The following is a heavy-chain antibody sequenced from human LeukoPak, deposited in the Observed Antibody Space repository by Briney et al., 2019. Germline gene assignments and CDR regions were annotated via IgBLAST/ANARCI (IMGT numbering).Heavy chain of an antibody. J-gene: IGHJ1*01. Sequence: TGGSLRLSCAASGFTFSSYEMNWVRQAPGKGLEWLSYINGSGTTIYYADSVKGRFTISSDNAKHSMFLQMNSLRAEDTAVYYCARDYYDSSGYYRLQHWGQGTLVTVSS. D-gene: IGHD3-22*01. V-gene: IGHV3-48*03. CDR2: INGSGTTI. CDR1: GFTFSSYE. CDR3: ARDYYDSSGYYRLQH.